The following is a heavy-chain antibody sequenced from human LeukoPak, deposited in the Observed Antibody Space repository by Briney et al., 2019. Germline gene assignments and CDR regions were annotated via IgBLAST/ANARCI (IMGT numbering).Heavy chain of an antibody. Sequence: GGSLRLSCAASGFTFSSYGMHWVRQAPGKGLEWVAVISYDGSNKYYADSVKGRFTISRDNSKNTLYLQMNSLRAEDTAVYYCARDSGLLRRNHPFWIDWGQGTLVTVSS. J-gene: IGHJ4*02. D-gene: IGHD1-14*01. V-gene: IGHV3-30*19. CDR1: GFTFSSYG. CDR2: ISYDGSNK. CDR3: ARDSGLLRRNHPFWID.